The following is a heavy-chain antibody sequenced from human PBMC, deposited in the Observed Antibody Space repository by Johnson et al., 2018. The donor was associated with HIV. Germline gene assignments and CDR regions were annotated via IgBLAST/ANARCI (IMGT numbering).Heavy chain of an antibody. D-gene: IGHD3-22*01. CDR1: GFTFSSYA. J-gene: IGHJ3*02. CDR2: ISYDGSNK. CDR3: ATSLYYYDSSGFSFDAFDI. V-gene: IGHV3-30*04. Sequence: QVQLVESGGDVVQPGRSLRLSCAASGFTFSSYAMHWVRQAPGKGLEWVAVISYDGSNKYYADSVKGRFTISRDNSKNTLYLQMNSLRAEDTAVYYCATSLYYYDSSGFSFDAFDIWGQGTLVTVSS.